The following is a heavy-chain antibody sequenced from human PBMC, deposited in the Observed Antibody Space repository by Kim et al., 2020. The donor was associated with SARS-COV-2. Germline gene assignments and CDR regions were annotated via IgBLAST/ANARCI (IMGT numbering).Heavy chain of an antibody. CDR2: ISVYNGNT. Sequence: ASVKVSCKASGYTFTSYGISWVRQAPGQGLEWMGWISVYNGNTNYAQKLQGRVTMTTDTSTTTAYMELRSLRSDDTAVYYCARYIPWWELNSYYYYMDVWGKGTTVTVSS. D-gene: IGHD2-15*01. CDR1: GYTFTSYG. CDR3: ARYIPWWELNSYYYYMDV. V-gene: IGHV1-18*01. J-gene: IGHJ6*03.